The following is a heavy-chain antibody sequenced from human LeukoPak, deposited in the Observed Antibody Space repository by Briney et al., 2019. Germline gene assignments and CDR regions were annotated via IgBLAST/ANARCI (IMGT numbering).Heavy chain of an antibody. J-gene: IGHJ4*02. CDR2: ITDDSGST. V-gene: IGHV3-23*01. Sequence: GGSLRLSCAASGFTFSNYAMSWVRQAPGKGLEWFSAITDDSGSTYYADSVKGRFTISRDNSQGTLYLQMNSLRAEDTALYYCAKGSSSSRPYYFDYWGQGTLVTVST. CDR3: AKGSSSSRPYYFDY. D-gene: IGHD2-2*01. CDR1: GFTFSNYA.